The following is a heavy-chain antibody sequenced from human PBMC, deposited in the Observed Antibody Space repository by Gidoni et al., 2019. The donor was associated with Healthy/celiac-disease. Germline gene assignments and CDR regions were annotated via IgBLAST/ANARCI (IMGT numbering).Heavy chain of an antibody. J-gene: IGHJ4*02. CDR2: IYSGGST. CDR1: GLTLSSTY. Sequence: EVQLVESGGGLVQIGGSLRLSCANSGLTLSSTYISWVRQAPGKGLEWVSVIYSGGSTYYAESVKGRFTISRDNSKNTLYLQMNSLRAEDTAVYYCARDGSYCSGGSCYPHWGQRTLVTVSS. CDR3: ARDGSYCSGGSCYPH. D-gene: IGHD2-15*01. V-gene: IGHV3-66*01.